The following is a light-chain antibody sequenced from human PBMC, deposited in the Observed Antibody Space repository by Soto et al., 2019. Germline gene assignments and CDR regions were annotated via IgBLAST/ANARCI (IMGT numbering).Light chain of an antibody. J-gene: IGLJ1*01. V-gene: IGLV2-8*01. CDR3: SSYAASNYYV. CDR1: SNDVGRYNY. CDR2: EVT. Sequence: QSVLTQPPSASGSPGQSVSISCTGSSNDVGRYNYVSWYQQHPGKAPKLIIYEVTKRPSGVPDRFSGSKSGNTASLTVSGLRAEDEADYYCSSYAASNYYVFGTGTKGTVL.